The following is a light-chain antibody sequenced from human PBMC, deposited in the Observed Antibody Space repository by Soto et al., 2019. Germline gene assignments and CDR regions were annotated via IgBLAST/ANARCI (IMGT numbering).Light chain of an antibody. V-gene: IGKV3-20*01. J-gene: IGKJ3*01. CDR3: QQHGSSHSFT. CDR2: GAS. Sequence: EIVLTQSPGTLSLSPGERATLSSRASQRVSSIYLAWYQQKPGQAPRLLIYGASGRATGIPDRFSGSGSGTDFTLTISRLEPEDFAVYYCQQHGSSHSFTFGPGTKVDI. CDR1: QRVSSIY.